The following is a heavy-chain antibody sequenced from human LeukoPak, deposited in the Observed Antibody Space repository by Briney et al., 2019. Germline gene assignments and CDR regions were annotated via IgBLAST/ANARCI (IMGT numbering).Heavy chain of an antibody. CDR3: ARPLIGTIYSSSSK. D-gene: IGHD6-6*01. CDR1: GYTFTGYY. J-gene: IGHJ4*02. V-gene: IGHV1-2*02. Sequence: ASVKVSCKASGYTFTGYYMHWVRQAPGQGLEWMGWINPNSGGTNYAQKFQGRVTMTRDTSISTAYMELSRLRSDDTAVYYCARPLIGTIYSSSSKWGQGTLVTVSS. CDR2: INPNSGGT.